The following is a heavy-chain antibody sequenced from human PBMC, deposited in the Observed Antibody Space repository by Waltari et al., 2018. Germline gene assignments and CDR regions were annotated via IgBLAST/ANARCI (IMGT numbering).Heavy chain of an antibody. CDR1: GFSFSSYE. CDR2: ISNSGSTI. V-gene: IGHV3-48*03. J-gene: IGHJ4*02. D-gene: IGHD3-22*01. CDR3: AREKYYYDRAGLDY. Sequence: EVQLVESGGGLIQPGGSLRLSCAASGFSFSSYEMNWVRQAPGKGLEWVAHISNSGSTIYYADSVKVRVTISRDDAKNSLYLQMNSLRAEDTAIYYCAREKYYYDRAGLDYWGQGTLVTVSS.